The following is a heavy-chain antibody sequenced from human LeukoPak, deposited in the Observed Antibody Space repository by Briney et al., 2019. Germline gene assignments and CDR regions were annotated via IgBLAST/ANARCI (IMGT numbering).Heavy chain of an antibody. D-gene: IGHD5-18*01. J-gene: IGHJ4*02. V-gene: IGHV3-23*01. CDR1: GFTFSSYS. CDR2: ISGSGGST. CDR3: AKVTEYSYGYYY. Sequence: GGSLRLSCAASGFTFSSYSMNWVRQAPGKGLEWVSAISGSGGSTYYADSVKGRFTISRDNSKNTLYLQMNSLRAEDTAVYYCAKVTEYSYGYYYWGQGTLVTVSS.